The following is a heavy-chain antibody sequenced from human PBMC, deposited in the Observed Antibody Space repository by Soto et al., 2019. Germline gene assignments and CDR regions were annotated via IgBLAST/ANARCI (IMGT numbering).Heavy chain of an antibody. Sequence: GGSLRLSCAASGFTFSSYAMSWVRQAPGKGLEWVSAISGSGGSTYYADSVKGRFTISRDNSKNTLYLQMNSLRAEDTAVYYCAKATGYSSGWSQGSAFDIWGQGTMVTVSS. J-gene: IGHJ3*02. V-gene: IGHV3-23*01. D-gene: IGHD6-19*01. CDR1: GFTFSSYA. CDR3: AKATGYSSGWSQGSAFDI. CDR2: ISGSGGST.